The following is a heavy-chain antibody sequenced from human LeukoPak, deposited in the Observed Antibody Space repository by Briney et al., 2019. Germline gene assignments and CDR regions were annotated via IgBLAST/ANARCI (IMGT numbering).Heavy chain of an antibody. CDR3: ARCGHSSGRRYFDY. D-gene: IGHD6-19*01. CDR1: GFTFSSYS. CDR2: IGSSSSYI. J-gene: IGHJ4*02. Sequence: GGSLRLSCAASGFTFSSYSMNWVRQAPGKGLEWVSSIGSSSSYIYYADSVKGRFTISRDNAKNSLYLQMNSLRAEDTAVYYCARCGHSSGRRYFDYWGQGTLVTVSS. V-gene: IGHV3-21*01.